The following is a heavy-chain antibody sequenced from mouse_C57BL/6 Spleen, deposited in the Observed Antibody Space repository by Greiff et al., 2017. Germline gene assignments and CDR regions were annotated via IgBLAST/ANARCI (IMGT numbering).Heavy chain of an antibody. CDR1: GFTFTDYY. CDR2: IRNKANGYTT. Sequence: EVQGVESGGGLVQPGGSLSLSCAASGFTFTDYYMSWVRQPPGKALEWLGFIRNKANGYTTEYSASVKGRFTISRDNTQSILYLQRNALGAEDSATYDCARSNWDDYFDYWGQGTTLTVSS. J-gene: IGHJ2*01. CDR3: ARSNWDDYFDY. V-gene: IGHV7-3*01. D-gene: IGHD4-1*02.